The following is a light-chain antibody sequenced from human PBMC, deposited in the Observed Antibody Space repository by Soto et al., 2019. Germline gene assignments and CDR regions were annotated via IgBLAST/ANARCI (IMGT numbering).Light chain of an antibody. V-gene: IGLV4-69*01. J-gene: IGLJ3*02. CDR3: QTWGTGIRV. CDR1: SGHSSYA. CDR2: LNSDGSH. Sequence: QLVLTQSPSASASLGASVKLTCTLSSGHSSYAITWNQQQPEKGPRYLMKLNSDGSHTKVDGIPDPFSSSSSGAELYLTVSSLQSEDEAHCPCQTWGTGIRVFGGGTKLTVL.